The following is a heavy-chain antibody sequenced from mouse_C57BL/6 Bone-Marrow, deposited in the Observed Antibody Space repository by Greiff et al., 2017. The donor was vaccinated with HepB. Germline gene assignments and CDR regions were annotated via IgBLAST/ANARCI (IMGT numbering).Heavy chain of an antibody. CDR2: IHPNSGST. J-gene: IGHJ4*01. V-gene: IGHV1-64*01. D-gene: IGHD2-3*01. Sequence: QVQLKQPGAELVKPGASVKLSCKASGYTFTSYWMHWVKQRPGQGLEWIGMIHPNSGSTNYNEKFKSKATLTVDKSSSTAYMQLSSLTSEDSAVYYCARGWLLRLYYAMDYWGQGTSVTVSS. CDR1: GYTFTSYW. CDR3: ARGWLLRLYYAMDY.